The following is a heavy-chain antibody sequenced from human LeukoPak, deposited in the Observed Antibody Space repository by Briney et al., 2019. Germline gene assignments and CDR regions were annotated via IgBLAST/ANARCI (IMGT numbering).Heavy chain of an antibody. V-gene: IGHV4-31*03. J-gene: IGHJ4*02. D-gene: IGHD3-10*01. CDR1: VGLLSSRGYY. CDR3: ASQGKDGFGETLYFDY. Sequence: SETVSLTCTFSVGLLSSRGYYWSWIRRPPGKGLEWIGYFYYSGSTYNDPSVKSRVTIGVDTSKNQYALKLSSMSAADPAVYYCASQGKDGFGETLYFDYWGQGTLVTVSS. CDR2: FYYSGST.